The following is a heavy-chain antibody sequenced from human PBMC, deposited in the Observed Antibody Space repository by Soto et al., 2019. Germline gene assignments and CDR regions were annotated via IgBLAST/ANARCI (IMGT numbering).Heavy chain of an antibody. CDR3: ATERRSYYDSSGYYDTHY. D-gene: IGHD3-22*01. Sequence: EVQLVESGGGLVQPGGSLRLSCAASGFTFSSYSMNWVRQAPGKGLEWVSYISSSSSTIYYADSVKGRFTISRDNAKNSLYLQMNSLRDEDTAVYYCATERRSYYDSSGYYDTHYWGQGTLVTVSS. V-gene: IGHV3-48*02. J-gene: IGHJ4*02. CDR2: ISSSSSTI. CDR1: GFTFSSYS.